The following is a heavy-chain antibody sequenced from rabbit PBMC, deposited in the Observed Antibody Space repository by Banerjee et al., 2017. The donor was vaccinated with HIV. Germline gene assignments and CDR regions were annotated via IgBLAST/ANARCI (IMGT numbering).Heavy chain of an antibody. CDR2: INTSSGNT. CDR1: GFSFSNKYV. CDR3: ARSYADYGYATDFKL. Sequence: QSLEESGGDLVKPEGSLTLTCTASGFSFSNKYVMCWVRQAPGKGLEWIACINTSSGNTVYATWAKGRFTISKTSSTTVTLQMTSLTAADTATYFCARSYADYGYATDFKLWGPGTLVTVS. J-gene: IGHJ4*01. D-gene: IGHD6-1*01. V-gene: IGHV1S40*01.